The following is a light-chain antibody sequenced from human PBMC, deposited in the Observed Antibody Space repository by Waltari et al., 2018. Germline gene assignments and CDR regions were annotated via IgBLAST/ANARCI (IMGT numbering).Light chain of an antibody. Sequence: EIVLTQSPGTLSLSPGARATLSCRASQSVSSNYLAWYQQNPGQAPRPLIYGASSRATGIPDRFSGSGSGTDFTLTISRLEPEDFAVYYCQQYGSSPLTFGQGTKLEIK. J-gene: IGKJ2*01. V-gene: IGKV3-20*01. CDR2: GAS. CDR1: QSVSSNY. CDR3: QQYGSSPLT.